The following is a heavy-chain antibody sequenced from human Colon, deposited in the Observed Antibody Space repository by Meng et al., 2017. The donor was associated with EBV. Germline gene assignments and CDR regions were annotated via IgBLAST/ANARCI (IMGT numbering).Heavy chain of an antibody. J-gene: IGHJ4*02. Sequence: QAQLQQWGAGLVKPSETLSLTCGVYGGSLSGYYWSWIRQTPGKGLEWIGEINHSGTINYNPSLRSRVTISVDRSNNQFSLNLRSVTAADTAVYYCARVSSGWDYFDYWGQGTLVTVSS. CDR1: GGSLSGYY. CDR3: ARVSSGWDYFDY. CDR2: INHSGTI. V-gene: IGHV4-34*01. D-gene: IGHD6-19*01.